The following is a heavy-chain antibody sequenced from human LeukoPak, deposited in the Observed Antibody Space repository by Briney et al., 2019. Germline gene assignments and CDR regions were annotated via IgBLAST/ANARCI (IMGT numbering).Heavy chain of an antibody. D-gene: IGHD3-10*01. CDR1: GGSFSGYY. V-gene: IGHV4-34*01. CDR3: ARDKMVTMVRVPQFDT. CDR2: INHSGST. Sequence: PSETLSLTCGVYGGSFSGYYWSWIRQPPGKGLEWIGEINHSGSTDYNPSLKSRVTISVDTSKNQFSLKLSSVTAADTAVYYCARDKMVTMVRVPQFDTWGQGTLVTVSS. J-gene: IGHJ5*02.